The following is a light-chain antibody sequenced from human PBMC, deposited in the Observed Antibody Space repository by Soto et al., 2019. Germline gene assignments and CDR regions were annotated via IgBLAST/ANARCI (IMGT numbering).Light chain of an antibody. V-gene: IGKV3-15*01. CDR2: GAS. J-gene: IGKJ4*01. Sequence: EIVMTQSPATLSVSPGERGTLSCRASQSVSSNLAWYQQKPGQAPRLLIYGASTRASGIPARFSGSGSGTEFTLTISSLQSEDFAVYYCQQYHNLPLTFGGGTKVEIK. CDR3: QQYHNLPLT. CDR1: QSVSSN.